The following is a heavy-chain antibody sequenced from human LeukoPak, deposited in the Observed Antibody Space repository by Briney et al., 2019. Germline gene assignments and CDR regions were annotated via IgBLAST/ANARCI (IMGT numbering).Heavy chain of an antibody. D-gene: IGHD5-18*01. CDR2: IYTSGST. CDR3: ARGPRAAMVKFYDY. CDR1: GGSISSYY. V-gene: IGHV4-4*07. J-gene: IGHJ4*02. Sequence: SETLSLTCTVSGGSISSYYWSWIRQPAGKGLEWIGRIYTSGSTNYNPSLKSRVTMSVDTSKNQFSLKLSSVTAADMAVYYCARGPRAAMVKFYDYWGQGTLVTVSS.